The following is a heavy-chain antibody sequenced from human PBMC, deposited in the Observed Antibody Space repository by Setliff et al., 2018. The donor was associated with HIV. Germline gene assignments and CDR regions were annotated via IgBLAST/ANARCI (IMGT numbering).Heavy chain of an antibody. CDR3: ARLTTTYYYDSSAYYHPV. CDR1: GYSIRSGFYW. CDR2: IYHSEYT. Sequence: SETLSLTCAVSGYSIRSGFYWWTWVRQAPGKGLEWIGEIYHSEYTNYNPSLKSRVSMSVDKYKNQFSLKLSSVTAADTAVFYCARLTTTYYYDSSAYYHPVWGQGTLVTVSS. V-gene: IGHV4-4*02. J-gene: IGHJ4*02. D-gene: IGHD3-22*01.